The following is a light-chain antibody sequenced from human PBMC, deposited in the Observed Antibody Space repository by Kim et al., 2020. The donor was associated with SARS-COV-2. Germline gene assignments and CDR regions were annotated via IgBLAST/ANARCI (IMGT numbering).Light chain of an antibody. J-gene: IGKJ1*01. Sequence: SPGERATLSFRASQILCTNDLAWYQQKPGQAHRLLIHGASTRATGIPDRFSGSGSGTDFTLTVTRLEPEDFAMYYCHQYESAPLTFGQGTKVDIK. CDR1: QILCTND. V-gene: IGKV3-20*01. CDR3: HQYESAPLT. CDR2: GAS.